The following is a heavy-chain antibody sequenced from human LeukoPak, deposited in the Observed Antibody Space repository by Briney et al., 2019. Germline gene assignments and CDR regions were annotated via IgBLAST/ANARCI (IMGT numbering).Heavy chain of an antibody. CDR1: GASISNYY. CDR2: IYYSGRT. CDR3: ARDIGSGPVDV. J-gene: IGHJ6*02. V-gene: IGHV4-59*01. Sequence: SETLSLTCTVSGASISNYYWSWIRQPPGKGLEWIGYIYYSGRTNFNPSLKSRVTMSVDTSKNQLSLKLSSVTAADTAVYYCARDIGSGPVDVWGQGTTVTVSS. D-gene: IGHD3-10*01.